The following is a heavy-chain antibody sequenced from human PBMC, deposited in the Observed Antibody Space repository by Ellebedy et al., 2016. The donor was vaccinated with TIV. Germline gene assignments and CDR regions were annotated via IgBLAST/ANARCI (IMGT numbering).Heavy chain of an antibody. D-gene: IGHD1-1*01. CDR2: ISAYNGNT. CDR1: GYTFTNYG. Sequence: ASVKVSCKASGYTFTNYGISWVRQAPGQGLEWMGWISAYNGNTNYAQKLQGRVTMTTDTSTSTAYMELRSLRSDDTAVYYCARGFEGQLEPHHYYYYYGMDVWGQGTLVTVSS. J-gene: IGHJ6*02. V-gene: IGHV1-18*01. CDR3: ARGFEGQLEPHHYYYYYGMDV.